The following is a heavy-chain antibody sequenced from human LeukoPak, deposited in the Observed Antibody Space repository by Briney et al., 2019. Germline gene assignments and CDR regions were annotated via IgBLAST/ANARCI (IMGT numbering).Heavy chain of an antibody. CDR2: IYGSGST. J-gene: IGHJ5*02. CDR1: GASIRSHY. V-gene: IGHV4-59*11. CDR3: ARGSTRYEA. D-gene: IGHD2-2*01. Sequence: SETLSLTCTVSGASIRSHYWSWIRQPAGKGLEWMGYIYGSGSTDYNPSLKSRVTIAIDTSKTQLYLKVTSVTAADTAVYYCARGSTRYEAWGQGTLVTVSS.